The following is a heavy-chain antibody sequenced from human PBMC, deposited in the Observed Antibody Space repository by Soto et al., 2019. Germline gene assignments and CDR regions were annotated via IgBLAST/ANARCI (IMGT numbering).Heavy chain of an antibody. D-gene: IGHD5-12*01. Sequence: EAKRVESGGGLGKPGGSLGLSCAASGFSFSSAWMIWFRQAPGKGLEWVGRIKSKVHGETTDYAAPVKGRFTISRDDSKNTVFLQMNSLETEDTAVYYCTTGVDGYNPFDYWGQGTLVTVSS. J-gene: IGHJ4*02. CDR2: IKSKVHGETT. CDR1: GFSFSSAW. CDR3: TTGVDGYNPFDY. V-gene: IGHV3-15*07.